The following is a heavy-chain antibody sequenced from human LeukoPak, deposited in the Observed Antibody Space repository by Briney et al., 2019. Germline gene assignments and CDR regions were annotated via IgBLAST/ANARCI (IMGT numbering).Heavy chain of an antibody. V-gene: IGHV1-2*02. CDR3: ARAALHNWSYAEYFDY. D-gene: IGHD1-7*01. J-gene: IGHJ4*02. CDR1: GYTFTGYY. Sequence: ASVKVSCKASGYTFTGYYMHWVRQAPGQGLEWMGWINPNSGGTNYAQKFQGRVTMTRDTSISTAYMELSRLRSDDTAVYYCARAALHNWSYAEYFDYWGQGTLVTVSS. CDR2: INPNSGGT.